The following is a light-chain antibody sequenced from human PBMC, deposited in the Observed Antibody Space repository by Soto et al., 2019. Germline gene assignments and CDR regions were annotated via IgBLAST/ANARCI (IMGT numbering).Light chain of an antibody. CDR3: QQYNSWPLT. Sequence: TQSPATLSVSPGETASLSCRASQSAGNFLAWYQQKPGQAPRLLIYYISTRATGIPARFSGSGSGTEFTLTISSLQSEDCEVYYCQQYNSWPLTFGGGTKVDIK. V-gene: IGKV3D-15*01. CDR1: QSAGNF. CDR2: YIS. J-gene: IGKJ4*01.